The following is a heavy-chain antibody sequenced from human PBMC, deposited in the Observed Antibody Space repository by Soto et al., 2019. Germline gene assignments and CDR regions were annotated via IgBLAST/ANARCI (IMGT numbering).Heavy chain of an antibody. Sequence: PGGSLRLSCAASGFIFSTYAIHWVRQAPGKGLEWVAALSHDGRNEYYAESVKGRFTVSRDNSKNTLYLQMNSLRPEDTAVYYCARNGRERQWQDFFDYWGQGTLVTVSS. J-gene: IGHJ4*02. CDR1: GFIFSTYA. CDR3: ARNGRERQWQDFFDY. CDR2: LSHDGRNE. D-gene: IGHD6-19*01. V-gene: IGHV3-30*04.